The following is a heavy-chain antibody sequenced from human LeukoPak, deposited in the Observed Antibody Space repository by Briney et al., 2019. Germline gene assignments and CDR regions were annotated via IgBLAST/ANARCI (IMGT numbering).Heavy chain of an antibody. Sequence: SETLSLNCAVSPDSINSYYLSWIRQPPGRGLQWLGHIYSSGSSTYSPSLRGRVTISVDMSKNQFSLQLTSVTAADTAVYYCARGRVVVVPAAYDAFALWGQGKMVTVSS. J-gene: IGHJ3*01. V-gene: IGHV4-59*01. D-gene: IGHD2-2*01. CDR1: PDSINSYY. CDR2: IYSSGSS. CDR3: ARGRVVVVPAAYDAFAL.